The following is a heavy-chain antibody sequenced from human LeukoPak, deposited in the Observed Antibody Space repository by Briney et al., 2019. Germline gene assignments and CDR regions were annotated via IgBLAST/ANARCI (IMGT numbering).Heavy chain of an antibody. J-gene: IGHJ4*02. CDR1: GFTFSDYY. V-gene: IGHV3-11*01. Sequence: GGSRRLSWAASGFTFSDYYMTWIRQAPGKGLEWVSSISSDGGAMYYADSVKGRFTVSRDNARNSLYLQMNSLSAEDTAVYFCARAALLTGGGYHFDSWGQGTLVTVSS. CDR3: ARAALLTGGGYHFDS. CDR2: ISSDGGAM. D-gene: IGHD7-27*01.